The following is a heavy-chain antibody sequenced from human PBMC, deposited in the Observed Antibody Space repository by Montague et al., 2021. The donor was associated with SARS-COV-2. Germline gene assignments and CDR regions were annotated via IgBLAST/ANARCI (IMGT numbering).Heavy chain of an antibody. J-gene: IGHJ6*02. V-gene: IGHV3-33*01. CDR1: GFTFSNYG. CDR2: IWYDGSNK. CDR3: ARDRLGPGYYGMDV. D-gene: IGHD7-27*01. Sequence: SLRLSCAASGFTFSNYGMHWVRQAPGKGLEWVAVIWYDGSNKYYADSVKGRFTISRDNSKNTLYLQMNSLRAEDTAVYYCARDRLGPGYYGMDVWGQGTTVTVSS.